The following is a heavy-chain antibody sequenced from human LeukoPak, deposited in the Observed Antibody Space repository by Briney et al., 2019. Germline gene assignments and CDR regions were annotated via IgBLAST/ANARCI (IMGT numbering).Heavy chain of an antibody. J-gene: IGHJ4*02. Sequence: GASVKVSCKASGYTFTSYAMNWVRQAPGQGLEWMGWINTNTGNPTYAQGFTGRFVFSLDTSVSTAYLQISSLKAEDTAVYYCASSKYSSHYYYFDYWGQGTLVTVSS. CDR2: INTNTGNP. V-gene: IGHV7-4-1*02. CDR1: GYTFTSYA. CDR3: ASSKYSSHYYYFDY. D-gene: IGHD2-21*01.